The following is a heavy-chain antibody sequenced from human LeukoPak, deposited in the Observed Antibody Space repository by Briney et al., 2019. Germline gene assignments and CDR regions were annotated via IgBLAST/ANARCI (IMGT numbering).Heavy chain of an antibody. V-gene: IGHV3-30-3*01. CDR3: ARDPLPPSAAPQDRHYGMDV. D-gene: IGHD3-10*01. CDR1: GFTFSTFA. J-gene: IGHJ6*02. Sequence: GGSLRLSCAASGFTFSTFAMHWVRQAPGKGLEWVAVMSYGGSNRYYADSVKGRFTISRDNSKNTLSLQMNSLRAEDTAVYYCARDPLPPSAAPQDRHYGMDVWGQGTTVTVSS. CDR2: MSYGGSNR.